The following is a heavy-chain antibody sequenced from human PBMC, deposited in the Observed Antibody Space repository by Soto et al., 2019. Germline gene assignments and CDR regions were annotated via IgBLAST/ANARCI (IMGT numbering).Heavy chain of an antibody. D-gene: IGHD3-3*01. CDR3: AIDSGRLKIFGVALVHMDV. CDR1: GYTFSDYG. J-gene: IGHJ6*02. V-gene: IGHV1-18*01. Sequence: QVQLVQSGDEVKKPGASVKVSCKASGYTFSDYGFTWVRQAPGQGLEWMGWISSFNGNTKYAQNFQGRVTMTIDISTSTAYMELMSLTSDDAAVYYCAIDSGRLKIFGVALVHMDVWGQGTTVTVSS. CDR2: ISSFNGNT.